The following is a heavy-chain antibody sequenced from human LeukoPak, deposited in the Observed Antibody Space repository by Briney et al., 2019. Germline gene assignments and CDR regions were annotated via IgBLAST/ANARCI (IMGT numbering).Heavy chain of an antibody. V-gene: IGHV3-21*01. D-gene: IGHD1-26*01. CDR2: ISSSSSYI. CDR3: ARGPVVVGALGGFEP. J-gene: IGHJ5*02. CDR1: GFTFSSYS. Sequence: PGGSLRLSCAASGFTFSSYSMNWVRQAPGKGLEWVSSISSSSSYIYYADSVKGRFTISRDNAKNPLYLQMNSLRAEDTAVYYCARGPVVVGALGGFEPWREGTVVSVPS.